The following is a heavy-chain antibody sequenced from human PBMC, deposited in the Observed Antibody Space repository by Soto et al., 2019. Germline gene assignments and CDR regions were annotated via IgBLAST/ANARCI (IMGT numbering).Heavy chain of an antibody. CDR2: IDNSGST. CDR3: VRDGDS. V-gene: IGHV4-61*01. CDR1: GGSVSSGTYL. J-gene: IGHJ4*02. Sequence: PSETLSLTCTVSGGSVSSGTYLWSWVRQPPGKGLEWIGYIDNSGSTNYNPSLKSRVSISVDTSKNRFSLKLSSVTAADTALYYCVRDGDSWGQGILVTSPQ.